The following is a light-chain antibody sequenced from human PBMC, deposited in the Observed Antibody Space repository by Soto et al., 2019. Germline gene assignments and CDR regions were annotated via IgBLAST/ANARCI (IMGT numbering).Light chain of an antibody. V-gene: IGKV3-11*01. J-gene: IGKJ1*01. Sequence: ESVLTQSPVTLSFSPSDIATLSCRASQSFSSYLACYQQRPGQAPRLLIYDASNRATGIPARFSGSGSGTDFTLTISRLEPEDFAVYYCQQYDISWTFGQGTKVDIK. CDR2: DAS. CDR3: QQYDISWT. CDR1: QSFSSY.